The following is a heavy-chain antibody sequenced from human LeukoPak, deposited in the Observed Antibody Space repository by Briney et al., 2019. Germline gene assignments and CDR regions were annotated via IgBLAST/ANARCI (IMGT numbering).Heavy chain of an antibody. CDR3: AKNSAPSYDPANWFDP. D-gene: IGHD3-3*01. V-gene: IGHV3-23*01. CDR2: ISGSGGST. Sequence: GGSLRLSCAASGFTFTYYAMTWVRQAPGKGLEWVSAISGSGGSTYYADSVKGRFTISRDNSKNTLYLQMNSLRAEDTAVYYCAKNSAPSYDPANWFDPWGQGTLVTVSS. J-gene: IGHJ5*02. CDR1: GFTFTYYA.